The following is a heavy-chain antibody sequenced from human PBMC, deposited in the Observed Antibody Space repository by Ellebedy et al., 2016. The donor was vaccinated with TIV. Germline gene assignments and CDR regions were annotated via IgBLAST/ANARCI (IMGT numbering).Heavy chain of an antibody. CDR1: GVTVSNNY. CDR2: MYSGGGT. Sequence: GGSLRLXCAASGVTVSNNYMSWVRQAPGKGLEWVSVMYSGGGTFYADSVKGRFTISRDNSKNTVYLQMNSLRVEDTAVYYCARDANPGGGQTWGWGQGTLVTVSS. V-gene: IGHV3-53*01. J-gene: IGHJ4*02. CDR3: ARDANPGGGQTWG. D-gene: IGHD2-15*01.